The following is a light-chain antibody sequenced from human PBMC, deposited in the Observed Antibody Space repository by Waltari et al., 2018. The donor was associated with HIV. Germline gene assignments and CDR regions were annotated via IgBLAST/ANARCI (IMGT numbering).Light chain of an antibody. V-gene: IGKV1-9*01. J-gene: IGKJ5*01. Sequence: DIQLTQSPSFLSASVGDRVTITCRASQGIRSHLAWYQQKPGKAPNLLIYAASSLQGGVPSRFSGSGSGTEFTLTISSLQPEDFATYFCQHLNTYPITFGQGTRLDIK. CDR2: AAS. CDR1: QGIRSH. CDR3: QHLNTYPIT.